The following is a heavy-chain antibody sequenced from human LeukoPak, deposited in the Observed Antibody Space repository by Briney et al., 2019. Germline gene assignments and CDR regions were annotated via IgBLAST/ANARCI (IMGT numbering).Heavy chain of an antibody. Sequence: GGSLRLSCAASGFTFNIYNMNWVRQAPGKGLEWVSYISSLSTTIYYADSVKGRFTISRDNAKNSLYLQMNSLRAEDTAVYYCAELGITMIGGVWGKGTTVTISS. CDR2: ISSLSTTI. J-gene: IGHJ6*04. CDR1: GFTFNIYN. D-gene: IGHD3-10*02. CDR3: AELGITMIGGV. V-gene: IGHV3-48*04.